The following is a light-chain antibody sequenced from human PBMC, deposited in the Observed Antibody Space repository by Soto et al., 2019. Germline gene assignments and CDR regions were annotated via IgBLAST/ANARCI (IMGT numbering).Light chain of an antibody. V-gene: IGLV1-44*01. CDR3: AAWDDSLNGLV. Sequence: QLVLTQPPSASGTPGQTVTISCSGSSSNIGRNAVNWYQQLPGTAPKLLIYSNNQRPSGVPDRFSGSKSGTSASLAISGLQSEDEADYYCAAWDDSLNGLVFGGGTKLTVL. J-gene: IGLJ2*01. CDR2: SNN. CDR1: SSNIGRNA.